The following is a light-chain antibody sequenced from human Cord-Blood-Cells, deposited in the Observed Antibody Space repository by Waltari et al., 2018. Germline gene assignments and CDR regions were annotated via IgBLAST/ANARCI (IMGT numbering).Light chain of an antibody. J-gene: IGKJ3*01. CDR2: WAS. V-gene: IGKV4-1*01. Sequence: DIVMTQSPASLAVSLGERATINRKSSPSVLYSSNNKNYLAWYQQKPGQPPKLLIYWASTRESGVPDRFSGSGSGTDFTLTISSLQAEDVAVYYCQQYYSTPLTFGPGTKVDIK. CDR3: QQYYSTPLT. CDR1: PSVLYSSNNKNY.